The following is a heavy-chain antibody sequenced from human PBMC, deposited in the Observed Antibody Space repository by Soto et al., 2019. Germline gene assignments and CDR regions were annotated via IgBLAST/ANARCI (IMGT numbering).Heavy chain of an antibody. CDR3: ARIPGIAAAGTSDYYYYYGMDV. D-gene: IGHD6-13*01. V-gene: IGHV1-69*01. J-gene: IGHJ6*02. Sequence: QVQLVQSGAEVKKPGSSVKVSCKASGGTFSSYAISWVRQAPGQGLEWMGGIIPISGTANYAQKFQGRVTITADESTSTAYMELSSLRSEDTAVYYCARIPGIAAAGTSDYYYYYGMDVWGQGTTVTVSS. CDR2: IIPISGTA. CDR1: GGTFSSYA.